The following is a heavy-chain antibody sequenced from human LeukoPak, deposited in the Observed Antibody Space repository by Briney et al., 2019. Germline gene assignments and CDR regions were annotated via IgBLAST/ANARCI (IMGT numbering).Heavy chain of an antibody. CDR1: GASISSYY. CDR2: IYYSGSA. V-gene: IGHV4-59*08. D-gene: IGHD3-22*01. CDR3: ARVAYSSGYYYFDY. Sequence: SETLSLTCTVSGASISSYYWSWIRQPPPQGLEWIGDIYYSGSANSNPSLKSRVTISVDTSRNQFSLKLSSVTAADTAVYYCARVAYSSGYYYFDYWGQGTLVSVSS. J-gene: IGHJ4*02.